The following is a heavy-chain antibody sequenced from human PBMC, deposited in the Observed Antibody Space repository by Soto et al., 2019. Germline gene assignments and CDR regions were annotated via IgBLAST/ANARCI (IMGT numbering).Heavy chain of an antibody. CDR1: GYTFFTYD. CDR3: ARHHGPTTSEDWFDP. Sequence: ASVKVSCKASGYTFFTYDISWVRQAPGQGLEWMGWISTYSGDTKYAQKFQGRVTMTTDTSTTTAYLELRSLRSDDTAVYYCARHHGPTTSEDWFDPWGQGTLVTVSS. D-gene: IGHD5-12*01. V-gene: IGHV1-18*01. J-gene: IGHJ5*02. CDR2: ISTYSGDT.